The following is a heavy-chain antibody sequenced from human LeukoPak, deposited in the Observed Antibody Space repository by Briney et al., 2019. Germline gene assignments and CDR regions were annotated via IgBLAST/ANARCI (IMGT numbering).Heavy chain of an antibody. CDR1: GGSFSGYY. Sequence: KPSETLPLTCAVYGGSFSGYYWSWIRQPPGKGLEWIGETSHSGSTNYNPSLESRVTISADTSKNQFSLKLASVTAADTAVYYCARVERLGYEDYWGQGTLVTVSS. CDR3: ARVERLGYEDY. CDR2: TSHSGST. J-gene: IGHJ4*02. V-gene: IGHV4-34*01. D-gene: IGHD2-15*01.